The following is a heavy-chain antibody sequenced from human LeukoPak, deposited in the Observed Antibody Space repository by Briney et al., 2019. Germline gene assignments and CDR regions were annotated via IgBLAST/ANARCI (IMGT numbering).Heavy chain of an antibody. Sequence: GASVKVSCKASGYTFTSYYMHWARQAPGQGLEWMGIINPSGGSTSYAQKFQGRVTMTRDTSTSTVYMELSSLRSEDTAVYYCARDSPSRSGTRYFDYWGQGTLVTVSS. CDR3: ARDSPSRSGTRYFDY. V-gene: IGHV1-46*01. CDR2: INPSGGST. D-gene: IGHD3-10*01. CDR1: GYTFTSYY. J-gene: IGHJ4*02.